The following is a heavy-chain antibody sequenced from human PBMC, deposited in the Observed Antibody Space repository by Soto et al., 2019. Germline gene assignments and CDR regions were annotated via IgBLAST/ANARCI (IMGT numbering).Heavy chain of an antibody. CDR1: GFTFSSYA. Sequence: GGSLRLSCAASGFTFSSYAMSWVRQAPGKGLEWVSAISGSGGSTYYADSVEGRFTISRDNSKNTLYLQMNSLRDEDTAVYYCAKEGSRFQFRYSDWIYWGQGTLVTVSS. V-gene: IGHV3-23*01. CDR2: ISGSGGST. CDR3: AKEGSRFQFRYSDWIY. D-gene: IGHD3-9*01. J-gene: IGHJ4*02.